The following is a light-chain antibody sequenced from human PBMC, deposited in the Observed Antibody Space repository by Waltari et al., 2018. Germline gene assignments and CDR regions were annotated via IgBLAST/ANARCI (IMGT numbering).Light chain of an antibody. CDR2: GAS. CDR1: QSVSSGY. J-gene: IGKJ4*01. V-gene: IGKV3-20*01. Sequence: EIVLTQSPGTLSLSPGERATPSCRAGQSVSSGYLAWYQQKHGQAPRLLIYGASSRATGIPDRFSGSGSGTDFTLTINRLEPEDSGVYYCQQYVSSPPLTFGGGTKVEI. CDR3: QQYVSSPPLT.